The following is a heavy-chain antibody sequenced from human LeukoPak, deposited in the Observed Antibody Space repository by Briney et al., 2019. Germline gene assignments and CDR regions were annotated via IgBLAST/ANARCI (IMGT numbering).Heavy chain of an antibody. CDR3: AKACKGIAARFWADY. J-gene: IGHJ4*02. CDR2: ISHDGSNK. V-gene: IGHV3-30*18. Sequence: PGGSLRLSCAASAFTFSSYGMHWVRQAPGKGLEWMTVISHDGSNKYYADSVKGRFTISRDNSKNTLYLQMNSLRAEGTAVYYCAKACKGIAARFWADYWGQGTLVTVSS. D-gene: IGHD6-6*01. CDR1: AFTFSSYG.